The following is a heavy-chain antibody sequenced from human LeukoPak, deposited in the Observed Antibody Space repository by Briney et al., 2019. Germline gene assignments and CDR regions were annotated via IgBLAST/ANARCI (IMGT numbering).Heavy chain of an antibody. CDR1: GGPFSDYY. CDR3: ARGEGARDGYNYAGPFYYDY. CDR2: INHSGST. D-gene: IGHD5-24*01. V-gene: IGHV4-34*01. J-gene: IGHJ4*01. Sequence: PSETLSLTCAVYGGPFSDYYWSWIRQPPGKGLEWIGKINHSGSTNYSPSLKSRVTISIDTSKNQFSLKLNSMTAADTAVYYCARGEGARDGYNYAGPFYYDYWGHGTLVTVSS.